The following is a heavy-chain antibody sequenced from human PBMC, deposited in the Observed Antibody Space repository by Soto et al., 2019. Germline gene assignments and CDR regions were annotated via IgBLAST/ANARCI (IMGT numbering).Heavy chain of an antibody. V-gene: IGHV1-69*06. J-gene: IGHJ3*02. D-gene: IGHD3-10*01. Sequence: GASVKVSCKASGGTFSSYAISWVRQAPGQGLEWMGGIIPIFGTANYAQKFQGRVTITADKSTSTAYMELSSLRSEDTAVYYCARDRRSPWFGELLNDAFDTWGQGTMVT. CDR1: GGTFSSYA. CDR3: ARDRRSPWFGELLNDAFDT. CDR2: IIPIFGTA.